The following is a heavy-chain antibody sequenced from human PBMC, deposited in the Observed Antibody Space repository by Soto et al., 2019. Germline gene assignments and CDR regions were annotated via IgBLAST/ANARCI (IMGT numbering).Heavy chain of an antibody. D-gene: IGHD3-3*01. V-gene: IGHV1-69*06. CDR1: GGTVSSYA. CDR3: SRAPGKYDFWSPYGMDV. Sequence: SVKVSCKTSGGTVSSYAIHSVRQAPGQGLEWMGGIIPLSGTANYAQKFQGRVTITADKYTSTAYMELSSLRSEDTAVYYCSRAPGKYDFWSPYGMDVWGQGTTVTVSS. J-gene: IGHJ6*02. CDR2: IIPLSGTA.